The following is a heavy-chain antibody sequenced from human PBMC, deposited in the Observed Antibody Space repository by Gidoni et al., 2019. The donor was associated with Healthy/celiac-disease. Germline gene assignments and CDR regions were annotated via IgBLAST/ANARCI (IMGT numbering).Heavy chain of an antibody. D-gene: IGHD3-3*02. J-gene: IGHJ3*02. Sequence: QVQLVESGGGVVQPGRSLRLSCAASGFTFSSYAMHWVRQAPGKGLEWVAVISYDGSNKYYADSVKGRFTISRDNSKNTLYLQMNSLRAEDTAVYYCARQIRGLHDAFDIWGQGTMVTVSS. CDR3: ARQIRGLHDAFDI. CDR1: GFTFSSYA. CDR2: ISYDGSNK. V-gene: IGHV3-30*04.